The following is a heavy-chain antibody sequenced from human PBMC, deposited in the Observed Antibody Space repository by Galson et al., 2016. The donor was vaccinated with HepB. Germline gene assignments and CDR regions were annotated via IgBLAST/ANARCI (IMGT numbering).Heavy chain of an antibody. Sequence: SETLSLTCGVSPGSLVNDGYYWAWVRQSPAKGLEWLGSVYYSGTTNYNPSLRTRVTLSVDPSKNQFSLRLRSVTAADTAVYFCARGTRFSYEWSFDSWGRGALVTVSS. V-gene: IGHV4-39*07. CDR3: ARGTRFSYEWSFDS. D-gene: IGHD3-16*01. J-gene: IGHJ4*02. CDR2: VYYSGTT. CDR1: PGSLVNDGYY.